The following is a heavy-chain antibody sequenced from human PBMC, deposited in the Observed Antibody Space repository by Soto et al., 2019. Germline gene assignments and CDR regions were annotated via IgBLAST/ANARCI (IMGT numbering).Heavy chain of an antibody. CDR3: ARVIGVASMDH. CDR1: GYNFRNYG. D-gene: IGHD5-12*01. CDR2: IGAYNGNR. J-gene: IGHJ4*02. Sequence: GASVKVSCKASGYNFRNYGITWLRQAPGQGLEWMGWIGAYNGNRKSLQKLQGRVTMTTDTSTNTAYMELTSLKSDDTAVYDCARVIGVASMDHWGQGTKVTVSS. V-gene: IGHV1-18*01.